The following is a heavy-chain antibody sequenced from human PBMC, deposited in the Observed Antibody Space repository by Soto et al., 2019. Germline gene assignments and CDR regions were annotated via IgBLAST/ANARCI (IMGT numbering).Heavy chain of an antibody. CDR2: IIPIFGTA. J-gene: IGHJ4*02. D-gene: IGHD2-21*02. CDR3: ARGGKAYCGGDCYSGVY. Sequence: QVQLVQSGAEVKKPGSSVKVSCKASGGTFSSYAISWVRQAPGQGREWMGGIIPIFGTANYAQKFQGRVTITADESTSTAYMELSSLRSEDTAVYYCARGGKAYCGGDCYSGVYWGQGTLVTVSS. V-gene: IGHV1-69*01. CDR1: GGTFSSYA.